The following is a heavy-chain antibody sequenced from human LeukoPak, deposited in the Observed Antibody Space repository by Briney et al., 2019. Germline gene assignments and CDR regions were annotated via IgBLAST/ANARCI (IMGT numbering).Heavy chain of an antibody. V-gene: IGHV3-7*01. CDR3: ARDEAYSSFDY. Sequence: GGSLRLSCGAFGFTFSNSWMTWIRQAPGKGLEWVATISPDGGEKNYVDSVKGRFTISRDNAKSSLYLQMNYLTTEDTAVYFCARDEAYSSFDYWGQGILVTVSS. J-gene: IGHJ4*02. D-gene: IGHD4-11*01. CDR2: ISPDGGEK. CDR1: GFTFSNSW.